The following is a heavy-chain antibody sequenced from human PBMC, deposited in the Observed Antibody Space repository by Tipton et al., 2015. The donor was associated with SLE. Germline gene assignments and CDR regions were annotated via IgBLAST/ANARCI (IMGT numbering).Heavy chain of an antibody. Sequence: QLVQSGAEVKKPGASVKVSCKASGYTFTGYYMHWVRQAPGQGLEWMGWINPNSGGTNYAQKFQGRITVTRDTSTSTVYMELSSLRSEDTAVYYCARGGRPGKSWFDPWGQGTLVTVSS. J-gene: IGHJ5*02. CDR2: INPNSGGT. CDR1: GYTFTGYY. CDR3: ARGGRPGKSWFDP. D-gene: IGHD1-26*01. V-gene: IGHV1-2*02.